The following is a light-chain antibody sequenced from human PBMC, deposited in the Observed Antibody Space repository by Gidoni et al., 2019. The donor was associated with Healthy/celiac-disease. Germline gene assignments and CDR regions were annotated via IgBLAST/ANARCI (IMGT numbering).Light chain of an antibody. J-gene: IGKJ3*01. Sequence: DIQMTQSPSSLSASVGDRVTITCRASQSISRYLNWYQQKPGKAPKFLIYTASSLESGVPSRFSGSGSGTDFTLTISSLQPEDSATYYCQQSHSTPITFGPGTKVDIK. CDR1: QSISRY. CDR3: QQSHSTPIT. CDR2: TAS. V-gene: IGKV1-39*01.